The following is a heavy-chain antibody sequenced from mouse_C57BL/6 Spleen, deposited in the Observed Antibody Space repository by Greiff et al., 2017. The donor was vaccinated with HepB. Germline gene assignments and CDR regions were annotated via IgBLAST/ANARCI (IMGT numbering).Heavy chain of an antibody. V-gene: IGHV3-6*01. Sequence: ESGPGLVKPSQSLSLTCSVTGYSITSGYYWNWIRQFPGNKLEWMGYISYDGSNNYNPSLKNRISITRDTSKNQFFLKLNSVTTGDTATYYCARGGSYDYSFDYWGQGTTLTVSS. CDR3: ARGGSYDYSFDY. J-gene: IGHJ2*01. CDR2: ISYDGSN. CDR1: GYSITSGYY. D-gene: IGHD2-4*01.